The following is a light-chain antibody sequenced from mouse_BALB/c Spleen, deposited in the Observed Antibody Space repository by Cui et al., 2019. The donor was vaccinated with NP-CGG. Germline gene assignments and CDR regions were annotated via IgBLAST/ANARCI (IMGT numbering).Light chain of an antibody. CDR1: TGAVTTSNN. CDR2: GTN. V-gene: IGLV1*01. Sequence: QTVVTQKSALTTSPGETVTLTCRSSTGAVTTSNNANWVQEKPDHLFTGLIGGTNNRAPGVPARFSGSLIGDKAALSITGAQTEDEAIYFCALWYSNHWVFGGGTKLTVL. J-gene: IGLJ1*01. CDR3: ALWYSNHWV.